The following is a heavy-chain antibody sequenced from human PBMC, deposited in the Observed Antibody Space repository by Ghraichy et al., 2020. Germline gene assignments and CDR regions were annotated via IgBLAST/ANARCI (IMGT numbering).Heavy chain of an antibody. J-gene: IGHJ4*02. CDR3: ARHEVHGASTRCYAGSCRGGTCDLYYFDH. CDR2: VSYNGNT. V-gene: IGHV4-39*01. D-gene: IGHD2-15*01. CDR1: SDSMTTRSYS. Sequence: SQTISLTCSVSSDSMTTRSYSWGWIRQSPGKGLEWIGSVSYNGNTYYNASLQSRVTISVDTSKKQLSLRLSSVTVADTAVYYCARHEVHGASTRCYAGSCRGGTCDLYYFDHWGQGTLVTVSS.